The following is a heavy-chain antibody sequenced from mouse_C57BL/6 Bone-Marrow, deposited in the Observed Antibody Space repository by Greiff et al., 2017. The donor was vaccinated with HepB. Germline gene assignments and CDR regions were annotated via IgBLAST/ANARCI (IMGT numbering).Heavy chain of an antibody. CDR1: GYTFTSYG. V-gene: IGHV1-81*01. Sequence: QVQLQQSGAELARPGASVKLSCKASGYTFTSYGISWVKQRTGQGLEWIGEIYPRSGNTYYNEKFKGKATLTADKSSSTAYMGLRSLTSEDSAVYFCARCGDWYFDVWGTGTTVTVSS. CDR3: ARCGDWYFDV. J-gene: IGHJ1*03. CDR2: IYPRSGNT.